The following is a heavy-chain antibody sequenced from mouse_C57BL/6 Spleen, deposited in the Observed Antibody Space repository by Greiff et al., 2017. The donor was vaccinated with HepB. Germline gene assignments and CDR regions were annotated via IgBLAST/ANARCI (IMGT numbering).Heavy chain of an antibody. CDR2: IYPGDGDT. D-gene: IGHD4-1*01. J-gene: IGHJ4*01. V-gene: IGHV1-82*01. CDR1: GYAFSSSW. CDR3: ARWELA. Sequence: VKLMESGPELVKPGASVKISCKASGYAFSSSWMNWVKQRPGKGLEWIGRIYPGDGDTNYNGKFKGKATLTADKSSSTAYMQLSSLTSEDSAVYFCARWELAWGQGTSVTVSS.